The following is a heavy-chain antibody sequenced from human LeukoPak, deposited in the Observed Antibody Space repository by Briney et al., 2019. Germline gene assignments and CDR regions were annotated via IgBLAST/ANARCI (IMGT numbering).Heavy chain of an antibody. Sequence: GGSLRLPCAASGFTFSSYWMSWARKAPGKGLEGVANIKQDGSEKYYVGSVKGRFTISRDNAKNSLYLQMNSLRAEDTAVYYCARDSPHYYDSSGYWFDPWGQGTLVTVS. CDR2: IKQDGSEK. CDR3: ARDSPHYYDSSGYWFDP. J-gene: IGHJ5*02. D-gene: IGHD3-22*01. V-gene: IGHV3-7*01. CDR1: GFTFSSYW.